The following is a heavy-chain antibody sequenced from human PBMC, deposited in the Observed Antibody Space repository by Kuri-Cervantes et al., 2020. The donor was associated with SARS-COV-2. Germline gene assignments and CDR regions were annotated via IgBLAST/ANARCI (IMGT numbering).Heavy chain of an antibody. CDR3: ARGDWIAARPIGY. Sequence: GESLKISCAASGFTFSSYWMSWVRQAPGKGLEWVANIKQDGSEKYYVDSVKGRFTISRDNAKNSLYLQMNSLRAEDTAVYYCARGDWIAARPIGYWGQGTLVTSPQ. D-gene: IGHD6-6*01. J-gene: IGHJ4*02. V-gene: IGHV3-7*01. CDR1: GFTFSSYW. CDR2: IKQDGSEK.